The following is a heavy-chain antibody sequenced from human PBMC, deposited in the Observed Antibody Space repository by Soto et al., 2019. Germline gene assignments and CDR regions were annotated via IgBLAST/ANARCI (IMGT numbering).Heavy chain of an antibody. CDR1: GGSISSYY. CDR2: IYYSGST. J-gene: IGHJ4*02. CDR3: ARRYGLGSFDY. D-gene: IGHD3-10*01. Sequence: QVQLQESGPGLVKPSETLSLTCTVSGGSISSYYWSWIRQPPGKGLEWIGYIYYSGSTNYNPSLKSRVTRSVDTSKNPFSLKLSSVTAADTAVYYCARRYGLGSFDYWGQGTLVTVSS. V-gene: IGHV4-59*08.